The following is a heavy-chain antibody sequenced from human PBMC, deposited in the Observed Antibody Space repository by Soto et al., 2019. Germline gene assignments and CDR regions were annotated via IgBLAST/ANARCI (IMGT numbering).Heavy chain of an antibody. J-gene: IGHJ4*02. D-gene: IGHD1-26*01. V-gene: IGHV3-30-3*01. CDR3: ARLVGAASR. CDR1: GFTFSSYA. CDR2: ISYDGSNK. Sequence: GGSLRLSCAASGFTFSSYAMHWVRQAPGKGLEWVAVISYDGSNKYYADSVKGRFTISRDNSKNTLYLQMNSLRAEDTAVYYCARLVGAASRWGQGTLVTVSS.